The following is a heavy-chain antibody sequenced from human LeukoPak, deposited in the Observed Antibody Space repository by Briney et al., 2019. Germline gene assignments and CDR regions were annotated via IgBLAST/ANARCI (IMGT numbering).Heavy chain of an antibody. J-gene: IGHJ4*02. Sequence: PSETLSLTCTVSGGSISSSTYYWGWIRQPPGKGLEWIGAIYYTGTTYYNPSLRSRVTISVDTSKNHFSLKLSSVTAADTALYYCARRDDYGDYWGQGTLVTVSS. CDR1: GGSISSSTYY. CDR2: IYYTGTT. CDR3: ARRDDYGDY. V-gene: IGHV4-39*02.